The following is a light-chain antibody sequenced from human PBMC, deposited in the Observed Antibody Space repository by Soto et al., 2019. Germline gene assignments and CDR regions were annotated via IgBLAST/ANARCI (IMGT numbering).Light chain of an antibody. CDR3: QQYNSYSIT. V-gene: IGKV1D-16*01. Sequence: DIQMTQSPSSLSASVGDRVTITCRASQGISSWLAWYQQKPEKAPKSLIYAASSLQSVVPSRFSGSGSVTDFTLTISSRQPEDFATYYCQQYNSYSITFGQGTRLEIK. CDR2: AAS. J-gene: IGKJ5*01. CDR1: QGISSW.